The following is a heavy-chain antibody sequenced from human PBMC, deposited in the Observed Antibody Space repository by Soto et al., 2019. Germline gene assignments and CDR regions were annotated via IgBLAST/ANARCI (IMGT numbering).Heavy chain of an antibody. D-gene: IGHD6-6*01. CDR2: ISAYNGNT. J-gene: IGHJ6*02. Sequence: ASVKVSCKASGYTFTSYGISWVRQAPGQGLEWMGWISAYNGNTNYAQKLQGRVTMTTDTSTSTAYTELRSLRSDDTAVYYCARSGRSLDYYYGMDVWGQGTTVTVSS. CDR1: GYTFTSYG. CDR3: ARSGRSLDYYYGMDV. V-gene: IGHV1-18*01.